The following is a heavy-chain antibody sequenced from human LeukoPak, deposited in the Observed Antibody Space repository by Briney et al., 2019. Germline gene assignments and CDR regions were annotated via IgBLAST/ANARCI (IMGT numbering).Heavy chain of an antibody. D-gene: IGHD1-1*01. Sequence: PGGSLRLSCTASGFPFRDYSMNGVRQAPGKGLEWISYIGISSGNTKYADSVRGRFTISADNAKNSLYLQMNSLRVEDTAVYYCARDHNYAFDNWGQGTLVSVSS. CDR1: GFPFRDYS. CDR2: IGISSGNT. CDR3: ARDHNYAFDN. J-gene: IGHJ4*02. V-gene: IGHV3-48*04.